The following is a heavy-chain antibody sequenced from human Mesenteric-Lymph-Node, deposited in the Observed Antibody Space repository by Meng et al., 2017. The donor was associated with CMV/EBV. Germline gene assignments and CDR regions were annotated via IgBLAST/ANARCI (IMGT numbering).Heavy chain of an antibody. CDR1: GGTFSSYA. CDR3: ARVVGWSNAYYYYGMDV. J-gene: IGHJ6*02. Sequence: SVKVSCKASGGTFSSYAISWVRQAPGQGLEWMGGIIPIFGTANYAQKFQGRVTITTDESTSTAYMELSSLRSEDTAVYYCARVVGWSNAYYYYGMDVWGQGTTVTVSS. CDR2: IIPIFGTA. D-gene: IGHD1-26*01. V-gene: IGHV1-69*05.